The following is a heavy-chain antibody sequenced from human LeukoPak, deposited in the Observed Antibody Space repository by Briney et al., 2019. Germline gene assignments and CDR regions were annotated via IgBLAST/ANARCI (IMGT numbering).Heavy chain of an antibody. J-gene: IGHJ3*02. CDR3: AKGFNIVVVVPAATPYVPFDI. Sequence: TGGSLRLSCAASGFTFSSYAMSWVRQAPGKGLEWVSAISGSGGSTYYADSVKGRFTISRDNSKNTLYLQMNSLRAEDTAVYYCAKGFNIVVVVPAATPYVPFDIWGQGTMVTVSS. V-gene: IGHV3-23*01. CDR1: GFTFSSYA. D-gene: IGHD2-2*01. CDR2: ISGSGGST.